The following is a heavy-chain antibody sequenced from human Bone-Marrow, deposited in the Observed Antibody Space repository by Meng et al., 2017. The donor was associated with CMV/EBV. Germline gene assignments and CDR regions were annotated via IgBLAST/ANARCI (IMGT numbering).Heavy chain of an antibody. J-gene: IGHJ6*02. V-gene: IGHV3-23*01. D-gene: IGHD5-12*01. Sequence: GSLKISCAASGFSFSNYAMGWVRQAPGKGLEWVSAISGTTDDTQYTDSVKGRFTISRDRSKNTLYLQMNSLRAEDTAVYYCAKEKTLEGSGYDSRVMDVWGPGTTVTFSS. CDR2: ISGTTDDT. CDR3: AKEKTLEGSGYDSRVMDV. CDR1: GFSFSNYA.